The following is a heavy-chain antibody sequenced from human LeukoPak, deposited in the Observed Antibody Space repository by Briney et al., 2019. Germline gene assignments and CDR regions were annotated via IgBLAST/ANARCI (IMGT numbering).Heavy chain of an antibody. D-gene: IGHD3-10*01. V-gene: IGHV1-2*02. CDR3: ARTRGDITMVRGVIVPFDY. Sequence: ASVKVSCKASGYTFTGYYIHWVRQAPGQGLEWMGWINPNSGGTNYAQKFQGRVTMTRDTSISTAYMELSRLRSDDTAVYYCARTRGDITMVRGVIVPFDYWGQGTLVTVSS. CDR1: GYTFTGYY. J-gene: IGHJ4*02. CDR2: INPNSGGT.